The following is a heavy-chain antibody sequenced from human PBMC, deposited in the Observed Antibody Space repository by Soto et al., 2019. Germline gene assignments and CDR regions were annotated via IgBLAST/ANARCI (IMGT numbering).Heavy chain of an antibody. CDR3: ARGRLYDYVWGSYSHKVVRAFDI. Sequence: PSETLSLTCAVYGGSFSGYYWSWIRQPPGKGLEWIGEINHSGSTNYNPSLKSRVTISVDTSKNQFSLKLSSVTAADTAVYYCARGRLYDYVWGSYSHKVVRAFDIWGQGTMVTVS. V-gene: IGHV4-34*01. CDR2: INHSGST. J-gene: IGHJ3*02. D-gene: IGHD3-16*01. CDR1: GGSFSGYY.